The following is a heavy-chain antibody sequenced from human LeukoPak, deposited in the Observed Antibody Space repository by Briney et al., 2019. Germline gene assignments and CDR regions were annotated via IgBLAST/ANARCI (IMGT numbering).Heavy chain of an antibody. J-gene: IGHJ4*02. V-gene: IGHV3-30-3*02. D-gene: IGHD5-12*01. CDR3: TEERDRASYFRY. Sequence: GGSLRLSCAASGFTFSNSAMHWVRQAPGKGLEWMTFISYDGSDKYYADAAKGRFTISRDNSKNTLYLEMSSLGLQDTAVYYCTEERDRASYFRYWGRGSPLTVSS. CDR2: ISYDGSDK. CDR1: GFTFSNSA.